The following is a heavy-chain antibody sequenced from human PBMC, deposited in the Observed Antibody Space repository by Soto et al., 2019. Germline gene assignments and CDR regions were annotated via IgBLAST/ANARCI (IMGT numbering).Heavy chain of an antibody. D-gene: IGHD4-17*01. Sequence: QVPLVQSGAEVKKPGASVKVSCQASGYTFTGYSVGWVRQAPGQGLEWMGWISSYSGDTYYTQRFQDRLTMTTDASTSTAYMELRSLRSDDTAVYYCARPSGSYGDYAWSLKYWGQGTLVTVSS. CDR2: ISSYSGDT. J-gene: IGHJ4*02. V-gene: IGHV1-18*01. CDR1: GYTFTGYS. CDR3: ARPSGSYGDYAWSLKY.